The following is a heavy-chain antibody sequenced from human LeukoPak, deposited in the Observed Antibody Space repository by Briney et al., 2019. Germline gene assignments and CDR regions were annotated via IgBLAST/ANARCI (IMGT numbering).Heavy chain of an antibody. J-gene: IGHJ4*02. D-gene: IGHD6-6*01. Sequence: SETLSLTCTVSGGSISSYYWSWIRQPPGKGLEWIGSIYHSGSTYYNPSLKSRVTISVDTSKNQFSLKLSSVTAADTAVYYCARESSSSGGDIDYWGQGTLVTVSS. CDR1: GGSISSYY. V-gene: IGHV4-38-2*02. CDR3: ARESSSSGGDIDY. CDR2: IYHSGST.